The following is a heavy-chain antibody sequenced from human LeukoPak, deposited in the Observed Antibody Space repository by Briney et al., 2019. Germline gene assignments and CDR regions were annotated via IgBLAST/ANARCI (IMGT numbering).Heavy chain of an antibody. CDR3: AKRATGIAVAGTIFDY. D-gene: IGHD6-19*01. J-gene: IGHJ4*02. CDR1: GFTFSSYA. Sequence: GGSLRLSCAASGFTFSSYAMSWVRQAPGKGLEWVSAISGSGGSTYYADSVKGRFTISRDNSKNTLYLQMNSLRAEDTAVYYCAKRATGIAVAGTIFDYWGQGTLVTVSS. CDR2: ISGSGGST. V-gene: IGHV3-23*01.